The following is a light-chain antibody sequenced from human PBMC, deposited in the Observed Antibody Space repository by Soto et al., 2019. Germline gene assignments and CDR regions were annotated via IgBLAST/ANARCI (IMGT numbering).Light chain of an antibody. CDR2: GAS. CDR1: QSVSSSY. V-gene: IGKV3-20*01. CDR3: QQYGSSSWT. J-gene: IGKJ1*01. Sequence: IVLSQSPGTLSLSPGERATLSCRASQSVSSSYLAWYQQEPGQAPRLLIYGASSRATGIPDRFSGSGSGTDFTLTISRLEPEDFAVYYCQQYGSSSWTFGQGTKVDI.